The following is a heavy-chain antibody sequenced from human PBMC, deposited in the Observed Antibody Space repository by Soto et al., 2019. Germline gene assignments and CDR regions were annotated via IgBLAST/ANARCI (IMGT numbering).Heavy chain of an antibody. Sequence: QVQLVQSGAEVKKPGASVKVSCKASGYTFTSYAMHWVRQAPGQRLEWMGWINAGNGNTKYSQKFQGRVTITRDTSASTAYMELSSLRSEDTAVYYCARVTREAVAGTDWFDPWGQGTLVTVSS. CDR2: INAGNGNT. D-gene: IGHD6-19*01. CDR3: ARVTREAVAGTDWFDP. CDR1: GYTFTSYA. V-gene: IGHV1-3*01. J-gene: IGHJ5*02.